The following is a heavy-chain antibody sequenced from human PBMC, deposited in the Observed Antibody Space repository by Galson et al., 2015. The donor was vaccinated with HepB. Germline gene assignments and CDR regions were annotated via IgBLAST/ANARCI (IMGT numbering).Heavy chain of an antibody. Sequence: SVKVSCKASGYTFTSYAMHWVRQAPGQRLEWMGWINAGNGNTKYSQKFQGRVTITRDTSASTAYMELSSLRSEDTAVNYCARDMDSSSWYGFDYWGQGTLVTVSS. CDR1: GYTFTSYA. CDR3: ARDMDSSSWYGFDY. CDR2: INAGNGNT. J-gene: IGHJ4*02. D-gene: IGHD6-13*01. V-gene: IGHV1-3*01.